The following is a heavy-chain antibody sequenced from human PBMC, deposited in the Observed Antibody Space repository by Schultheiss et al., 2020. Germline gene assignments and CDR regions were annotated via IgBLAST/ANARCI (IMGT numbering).Heavy chain of an antibody. J-gene: IGHJ4*02. D-gene: IGHD3-22*01. V-gene: IGHV1-18*01. CDR2: ISAYNGNT. CDR1: GYTFTSYG. Sequence: ASVKVSCKASGYTFTSYGISWVRQAPGQGLEWMGWISAYNGNTNYAQKLQGRVTMTTDTSTSTAYMELRSLRSDDTAVYYCARRNRGYYYDSSGYYQLYYFDYWGQGTLVTVSS. CDR3: ARRNRGYYYDSSGYYQLYYFDY.